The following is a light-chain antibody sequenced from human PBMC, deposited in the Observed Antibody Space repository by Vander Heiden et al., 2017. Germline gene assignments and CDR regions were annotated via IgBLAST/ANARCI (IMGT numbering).Light chain of an antibody. CDR2: RNN. J-gene: IGLJ2*01. CDR1: RSNIGSNY. Sequence: QSVPPQPPSASGTPGQRVTISCSGSRSNIGSNYVYWYQQLPGTAPKLLIYRNNQRPSGVPDRVSGSKSGTSASLAISGLRSEDEADYYCATWDDSLSAVVFGGGTKLTVL. V-gene: IGLV1-47*01. CDR3: ATWDDSLSAVV.